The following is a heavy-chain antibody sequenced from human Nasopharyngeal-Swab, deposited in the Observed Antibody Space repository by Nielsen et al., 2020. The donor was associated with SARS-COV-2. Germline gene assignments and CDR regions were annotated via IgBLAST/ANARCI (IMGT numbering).Heavy chain of an antibody. CDR2: TCYRSNWYN. J-gene: IGHJ4*02. V-gene: IGHV6-1*01. CDR3: ARVGPGHYDFWSGYSFDY. CDR1: GDSVSSNSAA. Sequence: SQTLSLTCAISGDSVSSNSAAWNWVRQAPSRGLEWLGRTCYRSNWYNDYAVSVKSRITINPGTSKNQVSLQPHSVTPEDTAVYYCARVGPGHYDFWSGYSFDYWGQGTMVTVSS. D-gene: IGHD3-3*01.